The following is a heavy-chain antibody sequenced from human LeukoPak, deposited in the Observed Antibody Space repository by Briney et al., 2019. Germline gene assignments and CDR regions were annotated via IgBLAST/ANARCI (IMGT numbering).Heavy chain of an antibody. D-gene: IGHD6-6*01. CDR3: AKDASIAARLDYYYYMDV. J-gene: IGHJ6*03. V-gene: IGHV3-30*02. CDR1: GFTFSSYG. Sequence: PGGSLRLSCAASGFTFSSYGMHWVCQAPGKGLEWVAFIRYDGSNKYYADSVKGRFTISRDNSKNTLYLQMNSLRAEDTAVYYCAKDASIAARLDYYYYMDVWGKGTTVTVSS. CDR2: IRYDGSNK.